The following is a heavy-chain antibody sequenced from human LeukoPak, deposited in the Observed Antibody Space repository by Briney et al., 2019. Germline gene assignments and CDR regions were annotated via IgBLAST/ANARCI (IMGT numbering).Heavy chain of an antibody. D-gene: IGHD3-3*01. J-gene: IGHJ4*02. CDR2: ISGSSGST. CDR1: GFTFSSYA. Sequence: PGGSLRLSCAASGFTFSSYAMSWVRQAPGKGLEWVSAISGSSGSTYYADSVKGRFTISRDNSKNTLYLQMNSLRAEDTAVYYCAKSVIFWSGYFGYYFDYWGQGTLVTVSS. CDR3: AKSVIFWSGYFGYYFDY. V-gene: IGHV3-23*01.